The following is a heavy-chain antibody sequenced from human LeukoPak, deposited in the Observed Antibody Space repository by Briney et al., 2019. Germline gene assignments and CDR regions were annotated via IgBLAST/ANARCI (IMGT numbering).Heavy chain of an antibody. D-gene: IGHD1-26*01. Sequence: GGSVRLSCAASGFTFSSYAMHWVRQAPGKGLEWVAVISYDGSNKYYADSVKGRFTISGDNSKNTLYLQMNSLRAEDTAVYYCAREDSGSYYYYYYGMDVWGQGTTVTVSS. V-gene: IGHV3-30-3*01. CDR2: ISYDGSNK. CDR1: GFTFSSYA. CDR3: AREDSGSYYYYYYGMDV. J-gene: IGHJ6*02.